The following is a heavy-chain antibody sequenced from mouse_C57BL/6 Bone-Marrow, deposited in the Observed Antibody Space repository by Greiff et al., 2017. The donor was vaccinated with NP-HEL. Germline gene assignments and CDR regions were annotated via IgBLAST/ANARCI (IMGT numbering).Heavy chain of an antibody. V-gene: IGHV1-42*01. J-gene: IGHJ3*01. Sequence: EVQLQQSGPELVKPGASVKISCKASGYSFTGYYMNWVKQSPEKSLEWIGEINPSTGGTTYNQKFKAKATLTVDKSSSTAYMQLKSLTSEDSAVYYCARWGTTVVPPAWCAYWGQGTLVTVSA. CDR2: INPSTGGT. CDR3: ARWGTTVVPPAWCAY. CDR1: GYSFTGYY. D-gene: IGHD1-1*01.